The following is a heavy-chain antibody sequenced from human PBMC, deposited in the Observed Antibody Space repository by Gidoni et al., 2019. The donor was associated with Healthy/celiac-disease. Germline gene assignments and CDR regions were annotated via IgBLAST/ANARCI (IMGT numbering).Heavy chain of an antibody. Sequence: QVQLVESGGAVVQPGRSLILSCAASGFTFSSYAMHWVRQAPGKGLEWVAVISYDGSNKYYADSVKGRFTISRDNSKNTLYLQMNSLRAEDTAVYYCARASSGSTALDYWGQGTLVTVSS. D-gene: IGHD2-15*01. CDR2: ISYDGSNK. CDR1: GFTFSSYA. J-gene: IGHJ4*02. CDR3: ARASSGSTALDY. V-gene: IGHV3-30-3*01.